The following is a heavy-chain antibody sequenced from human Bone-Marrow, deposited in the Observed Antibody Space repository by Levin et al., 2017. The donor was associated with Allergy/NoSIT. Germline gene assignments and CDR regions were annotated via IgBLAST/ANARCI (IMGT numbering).Heavy chain of an antibody. Sequence: GESLKISCEASGFTFSAYRMNRVRQAPGKGLEWVSFISSSSSIIYYADSVRGRFTISRDNAKNSLFLQMNSLRDEDTGVYYCARDWDTSDSTGYYYSFEYWGQGTLVTVSS. CDR2: ISSSSSII. CDR1: GFTFSAYR. CDR3: ARDWDTSDSTGYYYSFEY. J-gene: IGHJ4*02. D-gene: IGHD3-22*01. V-gene: IGHV3-48*02.